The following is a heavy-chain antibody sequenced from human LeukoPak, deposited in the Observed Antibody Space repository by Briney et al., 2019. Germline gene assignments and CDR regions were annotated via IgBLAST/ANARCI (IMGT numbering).Heavy chain of an antibody. CDR2: ISYDGSNK. Sequence: GGSLRLSCAASGFTFSSYAMHWVRQAPGKGLEWVAVISYDGSNKYYADSVKGRFTISRDNSKNTLYLQMNSLRAEDTAVYYCARDPPPESGSYYKDAFDIWGQGTMVTVSS. CDR1: GFTFSSYA. J-gene: IGHJ3*02. V-gene: IGHV3-30-3*01. D-gene: IGHD3-10*01. CDR3: ARDPPPESGSYYKDAFDI.